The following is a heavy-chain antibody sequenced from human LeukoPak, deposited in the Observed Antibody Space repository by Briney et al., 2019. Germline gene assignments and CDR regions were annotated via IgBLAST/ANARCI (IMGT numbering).Heavy chain of an antibody. CDR3: ARDFWALYCSGGSCYVPFDY. CDR2: ITINGGRT. CDR1: GFTFNNYA. J-gene: IGHJ4*02. Sequence: AGGSLRLSCAASGFTFNNYAMNWVRQAPGKGLEWVSGITINGGRTYYADSVKGRFTISRDNAKNSLYLQMNSLRAEDTAVYYCARDFWALYCSGGSCYVPFDYWGQGTLVTVSS. D-gene: IGHD2-15*01. V-gene: IGHV3-23*01.